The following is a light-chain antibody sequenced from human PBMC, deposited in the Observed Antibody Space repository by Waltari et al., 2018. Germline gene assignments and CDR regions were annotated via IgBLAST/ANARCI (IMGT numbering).Light chain of an antibody. V-gene: IGLV8-61*01. CDR3: VLYMGSGISV. CDR1: PDSFSTSYY. J-gene: IGLJ3*02. Sequence: QTVVTQEPSFSVSPGGTVTLTCGLSPDSFSTSYYPSWYQQTPGQAPRTLIYSTNTRSSGVPDRFSGSILGNKAALTITGAQADDESDYYCVLYMGSGISVFGGGTKLTVL. CDR2: STN.